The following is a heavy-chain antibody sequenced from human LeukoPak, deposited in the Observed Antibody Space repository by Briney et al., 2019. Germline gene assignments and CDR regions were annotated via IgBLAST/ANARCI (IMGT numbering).Heavy chain of an antibody. J-gene: IGHJ6*02. CDR2: ISGSGGST. V-gene: IGHV3-23*01. CDR1: GFTFSSYA. CDR3: AKFETATILGYYYGMDV. Sequence: PGGSLRLSCAASGFTFSSYAMSWVRQAPGKGLEWVSGISGSGGSTYYADSVKGRFTISRDNSKNTLYLQMNSLRAEDTAVYYCAKFETATILGYYYGMDVWGQGTTVTVSS. D-gene: IGHD5-24*01.